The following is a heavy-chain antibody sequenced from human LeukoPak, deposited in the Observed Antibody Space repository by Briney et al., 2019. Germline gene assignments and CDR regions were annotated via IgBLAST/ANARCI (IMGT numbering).Heavy chain of an antibody. CDR2: ISGSGGST. V-gene: IGHV3-23*01. D-gene: IGHD3-10*01. J-gene: IGHJ5*02. Sequence: PGRSLRLSCAASGFTFSSYAMSWVRQAPGMGLEWVSAISGSGGSTYYADSVKGRFTISRDNSKNTLYLQMNSLRAEDTAVYSCAKNYYVSGSHLDWFDPWGQGTPVTVSS. CDR1: GFTFSSYA. CDR3: AKNYYVSGSHLDWFDP.